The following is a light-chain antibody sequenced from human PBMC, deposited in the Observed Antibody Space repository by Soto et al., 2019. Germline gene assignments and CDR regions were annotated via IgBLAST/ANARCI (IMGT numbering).Light chain of an antibody. J-gene: IGKJ1*01. V-gene: IGKV1-5*01. Sequence: DIQMTQSPSTLSASVGDRVTITCRASQNINTWLAWYQQKPGKAPNLLIYAASTLESGVPSRFSGSGSGTDFTLTISRLDPEDFAVYYCQHYDRAPMWTFGQRTKVDIK. CDR2: AAS. CDR1: QNINTW. CDR3: QHYDRAPMWT.